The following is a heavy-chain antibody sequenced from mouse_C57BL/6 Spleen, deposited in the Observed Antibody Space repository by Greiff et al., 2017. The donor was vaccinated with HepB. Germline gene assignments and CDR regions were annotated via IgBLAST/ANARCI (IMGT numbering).Heavy chain of an antibody. D-gene: IGHD3-2*02. CDR2: ISDGVSYT. CDR3: ARASSGLDY. Sequence: EVMLVESGGGLVKPGGSLKLSCAASGFTFSSYAMSWVRQTPEKRLEWVATISDGVSYTYYPDNVKGRFTISRDNAKNNLYLQMSHLKSEDTAMYYCARASSGLDYWGQGTTLTVSS. V-gene: IGHV5-4*03. J-gene: IGHJ2*01. CDR1: GFTFSSYA.